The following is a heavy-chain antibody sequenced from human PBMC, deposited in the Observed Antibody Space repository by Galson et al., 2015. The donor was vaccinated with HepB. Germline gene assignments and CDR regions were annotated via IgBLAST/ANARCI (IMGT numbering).Heavy chain of an antibody. D-gene: IGHD6-13*01. CDR3: AHLSRYSSNWYPTSFDY. J-gene: IGHJ4*02. Sequence: PALVKPTQTLTLTCTFSGFSLSTARVGVGWIRQPPGKALEWLALIYWDDDKRYSPSLKSRLTITKDTSKNQVVLTMTNMDPVDTATYYCAHLSRYSSNWYPTSFDYWGQGTLVTVSS. CDR1: GFSLSTARVG. CDR2: IYWDDDK. V-gene: IGHV2-5*02.